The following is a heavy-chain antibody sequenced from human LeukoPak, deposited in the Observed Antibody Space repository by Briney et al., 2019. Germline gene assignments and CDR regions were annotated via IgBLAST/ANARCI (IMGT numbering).Heavy chain of an antibody. CDR3: ARGNYDFWSGYYSY. CDR2: IDPDASAS. D-gene: IGHD3-3*01. CDR1: GFTFSSYW. V-gene: IGHV3-74*01. J-gene: IGHJ4*02. Sequence: GGSLRLSCAASGFTFSSYWMHWVRQVPGEGLVWVSRIDPDASASTYADSVKGRFTISRDNAKNTLWLQMNSLRAEDTAVYYCARGNYDFWSGYYSYWGQGTLVTVSS.